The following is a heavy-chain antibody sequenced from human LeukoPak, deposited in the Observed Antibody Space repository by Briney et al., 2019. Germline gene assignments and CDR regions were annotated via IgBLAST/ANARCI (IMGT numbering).Heavy chain of an antibody. CDR1: GFSFSSYS. V-gene: IGHV3-48*01. Sequence: GGSLRLSCAASGFSFSSYSMNWVRQAPGKGLEWVSYISVSGSILYYADSVKGRFTIPRDNAKSSLFLQMSSLRAEDTAVYYCARVTISGSYYPDYWGQGTLVTVSS. CDR2: ISVSGSIL. D-gene: IGHD3-10*01. CDR3: ARVTISGSYYPDY. J-gene: IGHJ4*02.